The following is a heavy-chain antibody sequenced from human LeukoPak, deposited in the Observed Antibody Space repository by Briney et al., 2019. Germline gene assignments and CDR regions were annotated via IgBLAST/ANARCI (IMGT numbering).Heavy chain of an antibody. Sequence: ASVKVSCKASGYTFTSYAMNWVRQAPGQGLEWMGWINTNTGNPTYAQGFTGRFVFSLDTSVSTAYLQISSLKAEDTAVYYCARSHYYYDSSGYNRQLDYWGQGALVTVSS. CDR2: INTNTGNP. CDR3: ARSHYYYDSSGYNRQLDY. V-gene: IGHV7-4-1*02. CDR1: GYTFTSYA. J-gene: IGHJ4*02. D-gene: IGHD3-22*01.